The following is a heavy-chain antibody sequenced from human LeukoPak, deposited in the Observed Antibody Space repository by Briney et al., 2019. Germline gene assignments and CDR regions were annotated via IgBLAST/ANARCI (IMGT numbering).Heavy chain of an antibody. CDR2: VIPIFGTA. Sequence: SVKVSCKASGGTFTSYAISWVRQAPGQGLEWMGGVIPIFGTANYAQKFQGRVTITADEATSTAYMELSSLRSEDTAVYYCARLLNDYGDTSFDYWGQGTLVTVSS. D-gene: IGHD4-17*01. V-gene: IGHV1-69*01. CDR3: ARLLNDYGDTSFDY. J-gene: IGHJ4*02. CDR1: GGTFTSYA.